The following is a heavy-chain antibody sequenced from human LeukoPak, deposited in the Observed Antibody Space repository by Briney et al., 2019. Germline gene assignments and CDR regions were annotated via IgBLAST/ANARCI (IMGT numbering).Heavy chain of an antibody. V-gene: IGHV4-30-4*02. J-gene: IGHJ4*02. CDR3: AGDNPPYHDIFDY. CDR2: IYYSGST. Sequence: SETLSLTCTVSGGSISSGDYYWSWIRQPPGKGLEWIGYIYYSGSTYYNPSLKSRVTISEDTSKNQFSLKLSSVTAADTAVYYCAGDNPPYHDIFDYWGQGALVTVSS. D-gene: IGHD3-9*01. CDR1: GGSISSGDYY.